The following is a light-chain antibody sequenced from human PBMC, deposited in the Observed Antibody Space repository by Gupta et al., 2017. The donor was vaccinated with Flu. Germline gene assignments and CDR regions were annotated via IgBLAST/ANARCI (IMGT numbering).Light chain of an antibody. J-gene: IGKJ1*01. Sequence: KVTTYPGSLSASVGDRVTITCRTSNSSSTYLNWYQQKPGTAPKVLIYAAFSLQSGVPSRFSGSGSGTDFTLTISSLQPEDFAIYYCQQIYNTSCTFGHGTKVDIK. CDR2: AAF. CDR3: QQIYNTSCT. V-gene: IGKV1-39*01. CDR1: NSSSTY.